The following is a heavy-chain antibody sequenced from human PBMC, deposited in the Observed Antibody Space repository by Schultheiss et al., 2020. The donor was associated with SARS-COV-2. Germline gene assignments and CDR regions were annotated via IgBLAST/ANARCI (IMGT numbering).Heavy chain of an antibody. Sequence: GGSLRLSCAASGFTVSSYGMHWVRQAPGKGLEWVAVISYDGSNKYYADSVKGRFTISRDNSKNTLYLQMNSLRAEDTAVYYCARDGGSSWWHASWGQGTLVTVSS. CDR2: ISYDGSNK. D-gene: IGHD6-13*01. V-gene: IGHV3-30*03. CDR1: GFTVSSYG. J-gene: IGHJ4*02. CDR3: ARDGGSSWWHAS.